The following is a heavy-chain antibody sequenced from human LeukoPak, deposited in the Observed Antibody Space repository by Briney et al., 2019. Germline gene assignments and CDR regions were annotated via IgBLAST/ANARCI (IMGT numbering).Heavy chain of an antibody. V-gene: IGHV4-59*01. J-gene: IGHJ3*02. CDR3: ARGNYESAFDI. CDR2: IYYSGST. CDR1: GGSISSYY. Sequence: SETLSLTCTVSGGSISSYYWSWIRQPPGKGLEWIGYIYYSGSTNYNPSLKSRVTISVDTSKNQFSLKLSSVTAADTAVYYCARGNYESAFDIWGQGTMVTVSS. D-gene: IGHD1-7*01.